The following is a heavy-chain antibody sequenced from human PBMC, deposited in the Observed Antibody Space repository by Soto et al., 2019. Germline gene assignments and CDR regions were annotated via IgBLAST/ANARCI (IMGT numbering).Heavy chain of an antibody. Sequence: ASVKVSCKASGYTFTGYYMHWVRQAPGQGLEWMGWINPNSGGTNYAQKFQGWVTMTRDTSISTAYMELSRLRSDDTAVYYCARGAGGPDWYFDLWGRGTLVTVSS. J-gene: IGHJ2*01. CDR3: ARGAGGPDWYFDL. D-gene: IGHD3-16*01. CDR2: INPNSGGT. V-gene: IGHV1-2*04. CDR1: GYTFTGYY.